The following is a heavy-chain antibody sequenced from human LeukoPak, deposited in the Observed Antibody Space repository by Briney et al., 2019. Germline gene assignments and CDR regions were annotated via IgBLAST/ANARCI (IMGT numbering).Heavy chain of an antibody. CDR1: GFTFSSSA. V-gene: IGHV3-23*01. D-gene: IGHD4-17*01. CDR3: ANEIRPNDY. Sequence: GGSLRLSCAASGFTFSSSAMTWVRQAPGKGLGWVSAIGISGTKTYYGDSVKGRFLISRDNSKNTLYLQMNSLRVEDTAVYFCANEIRPNDYWGQGTLVTVAS. CDR2: IGISGTKT. J-gene: IGHJ4*02.